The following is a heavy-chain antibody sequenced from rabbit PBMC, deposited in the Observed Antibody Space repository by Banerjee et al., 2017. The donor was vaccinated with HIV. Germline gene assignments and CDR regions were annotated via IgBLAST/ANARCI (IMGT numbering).Heavy chain of an antibody. CDR3: ARDPYGDSSGYTFNL. CDR1: GFSFSSYS. Sequence: QSLEESGGDLVQPGASLTLTCTASGFSFSSYSMCWVRQAPGKGLEWIGCIYAGDGSTYYASWAKGRFTISKTSSTTVTLQMTSLTAADTATYFCARDPYGDSSGYTFNLWGPGTLVTVS. D-gene: IGHD4-1*01. CDR2: IYAGDGST. V-gene: IGHV1S40*01. J-gene: IGHJ4*01.